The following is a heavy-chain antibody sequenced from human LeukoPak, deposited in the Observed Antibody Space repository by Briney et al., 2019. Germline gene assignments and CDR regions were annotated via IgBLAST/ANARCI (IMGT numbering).Heavy chain of an antibody. Sequence: SVEVSCKASGGTFSSYAISWVRQAPGQGLEWMGGIIPIFGTANYAQKFQGRVTITADESTSTAYMELSSLRSEDTAVYYCARDSALYCSSTSCLQDFQHWGQGTLVTVSS. J-gene: IGHJ1*01. CDR2: IIPIFGTA. CDR3: ARDSALYCSSTSCLQDFQH. D-gene: IGHD2-2*01. CDR1: GGTFSSYA. V-gene: IGHV1-69*13.